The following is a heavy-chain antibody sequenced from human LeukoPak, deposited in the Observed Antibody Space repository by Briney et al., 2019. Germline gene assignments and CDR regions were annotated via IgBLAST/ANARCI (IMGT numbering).Heavy chain of an antibody. CDR2: IKEDGSEK. D-gene: IGHD3-22*01. CDR3: ARVSQNGYYDSSGYAAPFEY. V-gene: IGHV3-7*01. J-gene: IGHJ4*02. Sequence: PGGSLRLSCAASGFTFRIYWMSWVRQAPGKGLEWVANIKEDGSEKYYVDSVKGRFTISRDNGKHSVHLQMNSLRAEDTAMYYCARVSQNGYYDSSGYAAPFEYWGQGTLVTVSS. CDR1: GFTFRIYW.